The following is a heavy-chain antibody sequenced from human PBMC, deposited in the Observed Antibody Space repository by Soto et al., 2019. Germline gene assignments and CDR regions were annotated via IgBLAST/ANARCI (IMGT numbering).Heavy chain of an antibody. CDR1: GFTFSSYS. J-gene: IGHJ5*02. CDR2: ISSSSSYI. Sequence: AGGSLRLSCAASGFTFSSYSMNWVRQAPGKGLEWVSSISSSSSYIYYADSVKGRFTISRDNAKNSLYLQMNSLRAEDTAVYYCARGETRITMVRGVISERFDPWGQGTLVTVS. D-gene: IGHD3-10*01. CDR3: ARGETRITMVRGVISERFDP. V-gene: IGHV3-21*01.